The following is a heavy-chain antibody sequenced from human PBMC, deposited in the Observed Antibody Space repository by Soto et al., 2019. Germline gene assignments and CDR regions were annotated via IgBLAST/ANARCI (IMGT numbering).Heavy chain of an antibody. D-gene: IGHD3-10*01. Sequence: EVQLVESGGGLVQPGGSLRLSCAASGFTFNNNWMHWVRQAPGKGLVWISRINSDGKTTTYADFVKGRFIISRDNAKNTVYLQVNSLGGEDTAVYYCTRGGATGAGIYHFEKWGQGTLVTVSS. CDR1: GFTFNNNW. CDR3: TRGGATGAGIYHFEK. V-gene: IGHV3-74*01. CDR2: INSDGKTT. J-gene: IGHJ4*02.